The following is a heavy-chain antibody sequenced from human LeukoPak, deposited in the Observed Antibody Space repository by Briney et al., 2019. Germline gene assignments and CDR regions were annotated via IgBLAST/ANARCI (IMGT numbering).Heavy chain of an antibody. CDR2: IYAGNGNT. D-gene: IGHD3-10*01. V-gene: IGHV1-3*01. Sequence: ASVKVSCKASGYTFTSYAMHWVRQAPGQRLEWMGWIYAGNGNTKYSQKFQGRVTITRDTSASTAYMELSSLRSEDTAVYYCARDYGSGSHYYYYGMDVWGQGTTVTVSS. CDR1: GYTFTSYA. J-gene: IGHJ6*02. CDR3: ARDYGSGSHYYYYGMDV.